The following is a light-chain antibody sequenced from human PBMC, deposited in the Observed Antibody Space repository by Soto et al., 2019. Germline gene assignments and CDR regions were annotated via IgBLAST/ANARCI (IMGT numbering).Light chain of an antibody. CDR3: ATWDDSLNGPV. CDR1: SSNIGDNT. Sequence: QSVLTQPPSVSGTPGQRVTVSCTGSSSNIGDNTVTWYHQLPGAAPKLLIYKTHQRPSGVPDRFSGSKSGTSASLAISGLQSEDEGDYYCATWDDSLNGPVFGGGTKVTVL. CDR2: KTH. J-gene: IGLJ3*02. V-gene: IGLV1-44*01.